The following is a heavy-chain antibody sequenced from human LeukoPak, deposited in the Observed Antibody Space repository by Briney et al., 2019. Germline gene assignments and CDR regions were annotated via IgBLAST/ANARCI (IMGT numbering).Heavy chain of an antibody. D-gene: IGHD6-6*01. CDR3: ARGNLASRGDY. Sequence: PGGSLRLSCAASGFTFSSYYMSWVRQAPGKGLEWVSSINGGSSYKYYANSVKGRFTISRDNAKNSLYLQMNSLRAEDTAVYYCARGNLASRGDYWGQGTLVTVSS. J-gene: IGHJ4*02. CDR2: INGGSSYK. CDR1: GFTFSSYY. V-gene: IGHV3-21*01.